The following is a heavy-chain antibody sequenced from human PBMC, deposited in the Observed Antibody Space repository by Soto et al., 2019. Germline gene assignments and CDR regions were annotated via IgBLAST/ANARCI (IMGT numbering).Heavy chain of an antibody. Sequence: EVQLLDSGGGLVQPGGSRRLFCAASGFTFSTYAMSWVRQAPGKGLEWVSAISGDGGGTDYADSVKGRFTISRDNSKNTLYLQMNSLRAEDTAVYYCAKGVYLSGYSSTWYFDYWGQGTLVTVSS. V-gene: IGHV3-23*01. CDR1: GFTFSTYA. J-gene: IGHJ4*02. D-gene: IGHD6-13*01. CDR3: AKGVYLSGYSSTWYFDY. CDR2: ISGDGGGT.